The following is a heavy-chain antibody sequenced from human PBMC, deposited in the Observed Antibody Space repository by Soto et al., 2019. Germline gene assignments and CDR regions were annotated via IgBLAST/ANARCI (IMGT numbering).Heavy chain of an antibody. CDR1: GFTFSSYG. Sequence: GGSLRLSCAASGFTFSSYGMHWVRQAPGKGLEWVAVIWYDGSNKYYADSVKGRFIISRDFFKNMLYLQMNSLRVEDTAVYFCAREGSVAWPTDNWGQGTLVTVSS. D-gene: IGHD5-12*01. CDR3: AREGSVAWPTDN. V-gene: IGHV3-33*01. CDR2: IWYDGSNK. J-gene: IGHJ4*02.